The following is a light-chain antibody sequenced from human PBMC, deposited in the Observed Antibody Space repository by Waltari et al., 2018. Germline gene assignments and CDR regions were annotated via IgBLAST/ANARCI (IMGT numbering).Light chain of an antibody. J-gene: IGKJ3*01. Sequence: DIVMTQSPDSLSVSLGERATINCKSSLSILHNSENKTQLGLYQHKSGQSPKLLSYGASTRESGVPERISGSGSGTDFTLTISSLQTEDVAVDYCQQYYSTPFTFGPGTKVDIK. CDR3: QQYYSTPFT. CDR1: LSILHNSENKTQ. CDR2: GAS. V-gene: IGKV4-1*01.